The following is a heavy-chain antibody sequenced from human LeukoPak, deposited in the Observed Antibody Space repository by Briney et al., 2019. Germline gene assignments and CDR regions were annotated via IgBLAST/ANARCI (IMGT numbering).Heavy chain of an antibody. CDR2: ISSSSSYI. J-gene: IGHJ6*03. CDR1: GFTFSSYS. V-gene: IGHV3-21*01. CDR3: ARDSLDFWSGYYPHYYYYYYMDV. Sequence: GGSLRLSCAASGFTFSSYSMNWVRQAPGKGLEWVSSISSSSSYIYYADSVKGRFTISRDNSKNTLYLQMNSLRVEDTAVHYCARDSLDFWSGYYPHYYYYYYMDVWGKGTTVTVSS. D-gene: IGHD3-3*01.